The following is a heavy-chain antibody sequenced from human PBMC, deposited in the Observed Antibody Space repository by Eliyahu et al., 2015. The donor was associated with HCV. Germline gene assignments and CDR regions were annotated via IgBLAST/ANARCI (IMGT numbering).Heavy chain of an antibody. CDR2: IIPIIGTV. Sequence: QVQLVQSGAEVKKPGSSVKVSCKASGGTFSNYGITWVRLAPGLEYMGGIIPIIGTVNYAQKFRGRVTITADESTSTAYMELNSLTSEDTAVYYCARDPYGGSGTPNHYYGMDVWGQGTTVTVSS. J-gene: IGHJ6*02. V-gene: IGHV1-69*01. CDR1: GGTFSNYG. CDR3: ARDPYGGSGTPNHYYGMDV. D-gene: IGHD3-10*01.